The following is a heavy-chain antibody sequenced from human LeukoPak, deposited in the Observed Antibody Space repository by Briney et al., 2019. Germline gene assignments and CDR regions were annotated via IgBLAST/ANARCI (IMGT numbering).Heavy chain of an antibody. CDR2: IYTSGST. CDR1: GGSFSGYY. V-gene: IGHV4-4*07. D-gene: IGHD3-3*01. CDR3: ARDRSDDFWSGYYNYGMDV. Sequence: PSETLSLTCAVYGGSFSGYYWSWIRQPAGKGLEWIGRIYTSGSTNYNPSLKSRVTMSVDTSKNQFSLKLSSVTAADTAVYYCARDRSDDFWSGYYNYGMDVWGQGTTVTVSS. J-gene: IGHJ6*02.